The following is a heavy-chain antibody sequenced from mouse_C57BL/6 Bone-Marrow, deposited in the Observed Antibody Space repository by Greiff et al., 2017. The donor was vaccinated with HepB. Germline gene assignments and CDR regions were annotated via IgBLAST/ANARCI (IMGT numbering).Heavy chain of an antibody. V-gene: IGHV3-6*01. D-gene: IGHD4-1*01. Sequence: DVKLQESGPGLVKPSQSLSLTCSVTGYSITSGYYWNWIRQFPGNKLEWMGYISYDGSNNYNPSLKNRISITRDTSKNQFFLKLNSVTTEDTATYYCARDWNWVLDYWGQGTTLTVSS. CDR3: ARDWNWVLDY. J-gene: IGHJ2*01. CDR2: ISYDGSN. CDR1: GYSITSGYY.